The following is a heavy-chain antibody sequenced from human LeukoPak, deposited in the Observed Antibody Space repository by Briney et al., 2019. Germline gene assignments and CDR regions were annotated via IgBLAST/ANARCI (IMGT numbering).Heavy chain of an antibody. J-gene: IGHJ4*02. D-gene: IGHD2-15*01. V-gene: IGHV1-69*02. CDR3: ARNAPGYCSGGSCYSGYYFDY. Sequence: SVKVSCKASGGTFSSYTISWVRQAPGQGLEWMGRIIPILGIANYAQKFQGRVTITADKSTSTAYKELSSLRSEDTAVYYCARNAPGYCSGGSCYSGYYFDYWGQGTLVTVSS. CDR2: IIPILGIA. CDR1: GGTFSSYT.